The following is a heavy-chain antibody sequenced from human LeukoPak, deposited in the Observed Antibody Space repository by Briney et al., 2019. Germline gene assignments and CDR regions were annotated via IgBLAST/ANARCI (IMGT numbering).Heavy chain of an antibody. D-gene: IGHD3-10*01. Sequence: ASVKVSCKASGYTFTSYGISWVRQAPGQGLEWMGWISAYNGNTNYAQKLQGRVTMTTDTSTSTACMELRSLRSDDTAVYYCARDRLLWFGESYNWFDPWGQGTLVTVSS. CDR2: ISAYNGNT. CDR3: ARDRLLWFGESYNWFDP. J-gene: IGHJ5*02. CDR1: GYTFTSYG. V-gene: IGHV1-18*01.